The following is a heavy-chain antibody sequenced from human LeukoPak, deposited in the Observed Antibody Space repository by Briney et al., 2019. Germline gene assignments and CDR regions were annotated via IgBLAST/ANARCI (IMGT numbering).Heavy chain of an antibody. V-gene: IGHV1-69*01. CDR1: GGTLSSYA. J-gene: IGHJ4*02. CDR3: ARVSDSSGWSSDY. CDR2: IIPIFGTA. D-gene: IGHD6-19*01. Sequence: GSSVKVSCKASGGTLSSYAISWVRQAPGQGLEWMGGIIPIFGTASYAQKFQGRVTITADESKSTAYMELSRLRSEDTAVYYCARVSDSSGWSSDYWGQGTLVTVSS.